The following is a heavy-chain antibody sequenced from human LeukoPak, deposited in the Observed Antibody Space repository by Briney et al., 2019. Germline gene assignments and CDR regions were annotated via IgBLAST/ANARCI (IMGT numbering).Heavy chain of an antibody. CDR2: MYSSGST. V-gene: IGHV4-4*07. D-gene: IGHD4-23*01. CDR1: GGSINSYY. Sequence: SETLSLTCTVSGGSINSYYWTWIRQSAGRGLEWIGRMYSSGSTNYNPSLKSRVSMSVDTSKNQFSVKLTSVTAADTAVYYCARGGKATVVTTWGQGILVTVSS. CDR3: ARGGKATVVTT. J-gene: IGHJ4*02.